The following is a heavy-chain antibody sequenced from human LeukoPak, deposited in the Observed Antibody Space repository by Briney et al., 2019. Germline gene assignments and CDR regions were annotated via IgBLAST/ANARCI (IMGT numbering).Heavy chain of an antibody. D-gene: IGHD4-23*01. CDR3: TTGPGNSGY. J-gene: IGHJ4*02. V-gene: IGHV3-15*01. Sequence: GGSLRLSCVVSGLTFDNAWMSWVRQAPGKGLEWVGRIKSKNVGETTEYAAPVQGRFTISRDDSKNTVYLQVSSLKTEDTAVYYCTTGPGNSGYWGQGTLVTVSS. CDR1: GLTFDNAW. CDR2: IKSKNVGETT.